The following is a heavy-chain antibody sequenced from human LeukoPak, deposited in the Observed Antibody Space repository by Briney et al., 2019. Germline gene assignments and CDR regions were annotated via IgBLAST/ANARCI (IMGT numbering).Heavy chain of an antibody. Sequence: GGSLRLSCAASGFTFSSYWMSWLRQAPGKGLEWVANIQHDGSDQYYEDSVKGRFTISRDNAKDSLFLQMNSLRAEDTAVYFCARSFLMSFGELLSGGFDVWGQGAMVTVSS. CDR1: GFTFSSYW. D-gene: IGHD3-10*01. J-gene: IGHJ3*01. CDR2: IQHDGSDQ. V-gene: IGHV3-7*01. CDR3: ARSFLMSFGELLSGGFDV.